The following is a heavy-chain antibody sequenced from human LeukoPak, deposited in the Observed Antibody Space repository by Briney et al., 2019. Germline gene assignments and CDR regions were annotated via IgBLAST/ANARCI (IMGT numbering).Heavy chain of an antibody. V-gene: IGHV3-74*01. CDR2: IQSDGSSP. J-gene: IGHJ4*02. CDR3: ARAGGIDY. D-gene: IGHD1-14*01. Sequence: GGSLRLSCAASGFTFRSYGMHWVRQAPGKGLVWVSRIQSDGSSPDYADSVKGRFTISRDNAKNTLYLQMNSLRVEDTALYYCARAGGIDYWGQGALVTVSS. CDR1: GFTFRSYG.